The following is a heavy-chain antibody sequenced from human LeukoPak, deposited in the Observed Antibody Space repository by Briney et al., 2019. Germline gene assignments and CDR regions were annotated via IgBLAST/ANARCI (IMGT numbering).Heavy chain of an antibody. D-gene: IGHD3-3*01. Sequence: PGGSLRLSCAASGFTFDDYAMHWVRQAPGKGLEWVSSISSSSSYIYYADSVKGRFTISRDNAKNSLYLQMNSLRAEDTAVYYCARAPGYDFWSGSHDAFDIWGQGTMVTVSS. V-gene: IGHV3-21*01. J-gene: IGHJ3*02. CDR2: ISSSSSYI. CDR1: GFTFDDYA. CDR3: ARAPGYDFWSGSHDAFDI.